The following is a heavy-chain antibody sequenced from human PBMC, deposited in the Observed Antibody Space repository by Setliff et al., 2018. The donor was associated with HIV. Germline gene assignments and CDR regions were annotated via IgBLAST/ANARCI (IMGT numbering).Heavy chain of an antibody. D-gene: IGHD3-10*01. Sequence: PGGSLRLSCAASGFTFNIYTMNWVRQAPGKGLEWVAVIWFDGSIKYYADSVKGRFTISRDNARNSGFLQMNSLRVEDTAVYYCARALRGSGEDSWGQGTLVTVSS. CDR2: IWFDGSIK. CDR3: ARALRGSGEDS. CDR1: GFTFNIYT. J-gene: IGHJ5*01. V-gene: IGHV3-33*08.